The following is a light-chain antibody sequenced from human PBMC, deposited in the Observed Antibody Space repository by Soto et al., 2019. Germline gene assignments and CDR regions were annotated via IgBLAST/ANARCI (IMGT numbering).Light chain of an antibody. CDR1: SSDVGGSNF. V-gene: IGLV2-14*01. CDR3: SSYTTSTPLYV. CDR2: EVT. J-gene: IGLJ1*01. Sequence: QSALTQPASVSGSPGQSITISCTGTSSDVGGSNFVSWYQHHPGKAPKVMIYEVTNRPSGVSDRFSASKSGNTASLTISGLQAEDEADYYCSSYTTSTPLYVFGTGTQLTVL.